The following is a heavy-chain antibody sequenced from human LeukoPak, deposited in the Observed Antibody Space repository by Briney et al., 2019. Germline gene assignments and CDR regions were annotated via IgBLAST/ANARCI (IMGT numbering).Heavy chain of an antibody. Sequence: SETLSLTCTVSGGSISSSSYYWGWIRQPPGKGLEWIGSIYYSGSTYYNPSLKSRVTISVDTSKNQFSLKLSSVTAADTAVYYCARGYYDILTGYDAFDIWGQGTMVTVS. CDR1: GGSISSSSYY. CDR3: ARGYYDILTGYDAFDI. J-gene: IGHJ3*02. D-gene: IGHD3-9*01. V-gene: IGHV4-39*07. CDR2: IYYSGST.